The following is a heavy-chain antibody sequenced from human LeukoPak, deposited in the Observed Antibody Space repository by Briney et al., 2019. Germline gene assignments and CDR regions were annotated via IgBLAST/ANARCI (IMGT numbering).Heavy chain of an antibody. CDR2: ISGSGGST. V-gene: IGHV3-23*01. D-gene: IGHD3-10*01. CDR1: GFTFRSYA. Sequence: GGSLRLSCAASGFTFRSYAMSWVRQAPGKGLGWVSAISGSGGSTYYADSVKGRFTISRDNSKNTLYLQMNSLRAEDTAVYYCAKDPHYYGSGSFDYWGQGTLVTVSS. CDR3: AKDPHYYGSGSFDY. J-gene: IGHJ4*02.